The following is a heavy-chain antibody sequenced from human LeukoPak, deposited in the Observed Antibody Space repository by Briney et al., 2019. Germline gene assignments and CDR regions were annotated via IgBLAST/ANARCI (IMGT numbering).Heavy chain of an antibody. J-gene: IGHJ5*02. CDR2: INHSGST. V-gene: IGHV4-34*01. Sequence: PSETLSLTCAVYGGSFSGYYWSWIRQPPGKGLEWIGEINHSGSTNYNPSLKSRVTISVDTSKNQFSLKLSSVTAADTAVYYCARLRIYYGSGSRAWFDPWGQGTLVTVSS. D-gene: IGHD3-10*01. CDR1: GGSFSGYY. CDR3: ARLRIYYGSGSRAWFDP.